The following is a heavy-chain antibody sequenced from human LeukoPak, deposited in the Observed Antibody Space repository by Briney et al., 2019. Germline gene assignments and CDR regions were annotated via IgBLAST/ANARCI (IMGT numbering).Heavy chain of an antibody. CDR1: GGSFSGYY. CDR3: ARLTGYSNYGRFDY. V-gene: IGHV4-34*01. J-gene: IGHJ4*02. CDR2: INHSGST. D-gene: IGHD4-11*01. Sequence: SETLSLTCAVYGGSFSGYYWSWIRQPPGKGLEWIGGINHSGSTNYNPSLKSRVTISVDTSKNQFSLKLSSVTAADTAVYYCARLTGYSNYGRFDYWGQGTLVTVSS.